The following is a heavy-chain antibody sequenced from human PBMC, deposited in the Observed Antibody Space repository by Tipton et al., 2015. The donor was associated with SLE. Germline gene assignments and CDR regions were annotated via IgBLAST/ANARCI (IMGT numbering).Heavy chain of an antibody. CDR1: GFTFSSYW. J-gene: IGHJ3*02. Sequence: GSLRLSCAASGFTFSSYWMHWVRQAPGKGLEWVAFIRYDGSNKYYADSVKGRFTISRDNSKNTLYLQMNSLRAEDTAVYYCAKDGGAAYGAFDIWGQGTMVTVSS. CDR3: AKDGGAAYGAFDI. V-gene: IGHV3-30*02. D-gene: IGHD6-25*01. CDR2: IRYDGSNK.